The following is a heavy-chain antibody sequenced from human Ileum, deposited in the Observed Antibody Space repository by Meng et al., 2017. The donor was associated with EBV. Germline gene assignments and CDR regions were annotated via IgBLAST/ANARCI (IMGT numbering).Heavy chain of an antibody. CDR1: GGSFSGYY. V-gene: IGHV4-34*01. CDR2: INHSRNT. J-gene: IGHJ4*02. CDR3: ARYRLQNDYGDQLCYFDY. Sequence: QGHLQPVCQEMLRPSKPLAPACAGYGGSFSGYYWSWIRQPRGKGLEWIGEINHSRNTNYNPSLKSRVNISLDTSKNQFSLKLSSVTAADTAVYYCARYRLQNDYGDQLCYFDYLGQGTLVTVSS. D-gene: IGHD4-17*01.